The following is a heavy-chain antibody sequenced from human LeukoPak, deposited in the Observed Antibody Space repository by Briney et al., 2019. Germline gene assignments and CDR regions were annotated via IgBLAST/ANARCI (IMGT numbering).Heavy chain of an antibody. CDR2: INPSGGST. Sequence: ASVKVSCKASGYTFTSYYMHWVRQAPGQGLEWMGIINPSGGSTSYAQKFQGRVTMTRDMSTSTVYMELSSLRSEDTAVYYCARGRGRRFLEWLIFDYWGQGTLVTVSS. D-gene: IGHD3-3*01. J-gene: IGHJ4*02. CDR1: GYTFTSYY. V-gene: IGHV1-46*01. CDR3: ARGRGRRFLEWLIFDY.